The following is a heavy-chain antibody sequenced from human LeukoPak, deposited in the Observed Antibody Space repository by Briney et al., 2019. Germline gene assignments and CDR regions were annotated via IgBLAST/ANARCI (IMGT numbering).Heavy chain of an antibody. D-gene: IGHD3-22*01. CDR1: GGSLTSSSYY. J-gene: IGHJ4*02. CDR3: ARKHYYDSSGYSAYFDY. CDR2: IYYSGST. V-gene: IGHV4-61*01. Sequence: SETLSLTCSVSGGSLTSSSYYWGWIRQPPGKGLEWIGYIYYSGSTNYNPSLKSRVTISVDTSKNQFSLKLSSVTAADTAVYYCARKHYYDSSGYSAYFDYWGQGTLVTVSS.